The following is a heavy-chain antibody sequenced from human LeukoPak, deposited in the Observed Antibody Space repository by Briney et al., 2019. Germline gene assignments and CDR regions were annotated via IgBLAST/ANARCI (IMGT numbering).Heavy chain of an antibody. Sequence: GGSLSLSCAVSGVTFSSYWMNWVRQAPGKGQEWVANIKQDGSEKYYVDSVKGRFTITRNNAKNSLYLQMNSLRAEDTAVYYCARDSIGYYFGDYWGQGTLVTVSS. CDR1: GVTFSSYW. CDR2: IKQDGSEK. V-gene: IGHV3-7*01. D-gene: IGHD3-22*01. CDR3: ARDSIGYYFGDY. J-gene: IGHJ4*02.